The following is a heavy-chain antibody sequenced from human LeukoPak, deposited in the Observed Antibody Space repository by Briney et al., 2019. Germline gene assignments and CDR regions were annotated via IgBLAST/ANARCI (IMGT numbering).Heavy chain of an antibody. J-gene: IGHJ4*02. CDR1: GGSISSYY. CDR3: ARRSSYGGVDY. Sequence: KASETLSLTCTVSGGSISSYYWSWIRQPPGKGLEWIGYIYYSGSTNYNSSLKSRVTILVDTSKNQFSLKLSSVTAADTAVYYCARRSSYGGVDYWGQGTLVTVSS. CDR2: IYYSGST. D-gene: IGHD4-23*01. V-gene: IGHV4-59*08.